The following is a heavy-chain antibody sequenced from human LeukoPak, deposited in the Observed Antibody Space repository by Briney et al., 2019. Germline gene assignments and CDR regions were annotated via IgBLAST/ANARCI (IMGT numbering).Heavy chain of an antibody. D-gene: IGHD1-26*01. CDR2: IKQDGSEK. CDR1: EFTFSNYG. V-gene: IGHV3-7*01. Sequence: GGSLRLSCAASEFTFSNYGIHWVRQAPGKGLEWVANIKQDGSEKYYVDSVKGRFTISRDNAKNSLYLQMNSLRAEDTAVYYCARSGSYWTHHDAFDIWGQGTMVTVSS. CDR3: ARSGSYWTHHDAFDI. J-gene: IGHJ3*02.